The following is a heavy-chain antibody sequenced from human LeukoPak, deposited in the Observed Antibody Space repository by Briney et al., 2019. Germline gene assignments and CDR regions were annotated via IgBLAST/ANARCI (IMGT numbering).Heavy chain of an antibody. V-gene: IGHV1-18*01. CDR1: GYTFTTYG. D-gene: IGHD1-14*01. J-gene: IGHJ5*02. CDR3: ARDIKRSRARWENLGFDP. CDR2: ISDYNGNT. Sequence: ASVKVSCKASGYTFTTYGISWVRQAPGQGLEWMGWISDYNGNTNYAQKPHGRVTMTTDTSTSTAYMELRSLRSDDTAVYYCARDIKRSRARWENLGFDPWGQGTLVTVSS.